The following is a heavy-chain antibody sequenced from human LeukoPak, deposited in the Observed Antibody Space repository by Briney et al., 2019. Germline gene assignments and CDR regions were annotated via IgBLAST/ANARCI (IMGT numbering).Heavy chain of an antibody. J-gene: IGHJ6*03. CDR2: IYNSGST. CDR1: GGSISSYY. V-gene: IGHV4-59*01. D-gene: IGHD6-6*01. Sequence: SETLSLTCTVSGGSISSYYWSWIRQPPGKGLEWIGYIYNSGSTNYNPSLESRVTISVDTSKNQGSLRLSSVTAADTAVYYCARDYSSSNYYYYYMDVWGKGTTVTVSS. CDR3: ARDYSSSNYYYYYMDV.